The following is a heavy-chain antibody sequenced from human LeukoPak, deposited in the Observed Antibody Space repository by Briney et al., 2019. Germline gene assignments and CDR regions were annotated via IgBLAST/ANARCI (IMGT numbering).Heavy chain of an antibody. CDR1: GFTFSSYA. CDR3: ARGPAYCGGDCYSSVDY. Sequence: GGSLRLSCAASGFTFSSYAMHWVRQAPGKGLEWVAVISSDGSNKYYADSVKGRFTISRDNSKNTLYLQMNSLRAEDTAVYYCARGPAYCGGDCYSSVDYWGQGTLVTVSS. CDR2: ISSDGSNK. D-gene: IGHD2-21*02. J-gene: IGHJ4*02. V-gene: IGHV3-30*04.